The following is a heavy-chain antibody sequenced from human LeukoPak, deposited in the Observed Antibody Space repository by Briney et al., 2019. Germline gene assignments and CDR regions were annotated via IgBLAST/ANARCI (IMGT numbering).Heavy chain of an antibody. J-gene: IGHJ4*02. D-gene: IGHD6-13*01. CDR3: ARHPSSSSRDRFDY. Sequence: GESLKISCQGSGYRFATYWIGWVRQMPGKGLEWMGIIYPGDSDTRYSPSFQGQVTTSADESISTAYLQWSSLKALDTAMYYCARHPSSSSRDRFDYWGQGTLVTVSS. CDR1: GYRFATYW. CDR2: IYPGDSDT. V-gene: IGHV5-51*01.